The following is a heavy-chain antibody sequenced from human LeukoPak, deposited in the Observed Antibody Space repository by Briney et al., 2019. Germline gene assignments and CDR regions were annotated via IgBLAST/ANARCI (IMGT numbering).Heavy chain of an antibody. CDR3: ARYTQHYGFDI. CDR2: MNPRDNT. Sequence: ASVKVSFKGSGYTSTSPDINWVRQATGRGLEWLGWMNPRDNTGYAQKFQGRVTLTRDKSINTAYMELSSLRSEDTAVYYCARYTQHYGFDIWGQGTMVTVSA. D-gene: IGHD3-3*02. CDR1: GYTSTSPD. V-gene: IGHV1-8*01. J-gene: IGHJ3*02.